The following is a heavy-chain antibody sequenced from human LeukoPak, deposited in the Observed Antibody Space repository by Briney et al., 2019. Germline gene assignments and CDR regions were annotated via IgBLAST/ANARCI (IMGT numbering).Heavy chain of an antibody. V-gene: IGHV4-61*01. CDR3: ARAQPHPITGTTGSAFDI. CDR2: VNYSGST. CDR1: GGSVSNDNHC. Sequence: SETLSLTCTVSGGSVSNDNHCWSWIRQPPGKGLEWIGYVNYSGSTKYNPSLKSRVSISADTSRSQVSLKLSSVTAADTAVYYCARAQPHPITGTTGSAFDIWGQGTMVTVSS. D-gene: IGHD1-20*01. J-gene: IGHJ3*02.